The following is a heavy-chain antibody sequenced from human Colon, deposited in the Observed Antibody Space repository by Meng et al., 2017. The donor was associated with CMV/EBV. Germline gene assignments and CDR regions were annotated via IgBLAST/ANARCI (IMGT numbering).Heavy chain of an antibody. CDR3: ARGYGGNSVDY. D-gene: IGHD4-23*01. CDR2: IHHTGPT. CDR1: GASLNNDNSF. Sequence: GSLRLSCTVSGASLNNDNSFWGWIRQAPGKGLEWIGTIHHTGPTFYNPSFLNRVTISLDRSKSQFSLTLTSVTAADAAMYYCARGYGGNSVDYWGQGTLVTVSS. V-gene: IGHV4-39*07. J-gene: IGHJ4*02.